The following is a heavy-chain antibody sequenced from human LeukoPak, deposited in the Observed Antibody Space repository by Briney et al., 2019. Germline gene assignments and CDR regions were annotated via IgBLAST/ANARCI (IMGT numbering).Heavy chain of an antibody. CDR2: LSDSGAST. V-gene: IGHV3-23*01. J-gene: IGHJ6*02. Sequence: GGSLRLSCEASGFTFSNYAMSWVRQAPGKGLEWVSSLSDSGASTYYADSVKGRFTISRDNSNNTLFLQMNGLRAEDTAVYYCAKRVMDVWGQGTTVTVSS. CDR3: AKRVMDV. CDR1: GFTFSNYA.